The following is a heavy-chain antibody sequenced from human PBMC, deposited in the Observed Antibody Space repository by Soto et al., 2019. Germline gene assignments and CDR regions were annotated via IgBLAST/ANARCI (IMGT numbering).Heavy chain of an antibody. CDR2: IYYTGTT. J-gene: IGHJ4*02. D-gene: IGHD3-3*01. CDR1: GGSISSYY. Sequence: SETLSLTCTVSGGSISSYYWSWIRQPPGKGLEWIGYIYYTGTTKYNPSLKSRVTISVDMSKSQFSLKLSSVTAADTAVYYCARGTNYDFWSGYFRGWGQGTLVTVSS. V-gene: IGHV4-59*01. CDR3: ARGTNYDFWSGYFRG.